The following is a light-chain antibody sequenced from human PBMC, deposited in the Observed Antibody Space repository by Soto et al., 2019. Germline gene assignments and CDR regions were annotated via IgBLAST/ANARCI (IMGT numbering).Light chain of an antibody. CDR1: QSVSSN. Sequence: EIVMTQSPATLSVSPGERAMLSCRASQSVSSNLAWYQQKPGQAPRLLIYGASTRATGIPARFSGSGSGTEFTLTISRLEPEDFAVYYCQQYNNRPPGWTFGQGTKVHIK. J-gene: IGKJ1*01. CDR3: QQYNNRPPGWT. V-gene: IGKV3D-15*01. CDR2: GAS.